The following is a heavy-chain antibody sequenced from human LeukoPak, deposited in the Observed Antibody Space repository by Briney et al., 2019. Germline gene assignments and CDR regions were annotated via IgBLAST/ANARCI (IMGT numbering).Heavy chain of an antibody. V-gene: IGHV4-61*01. CDR1: GDSVSGISFY. J-gene: IGHJ4*02. CDR2: IQYSGST. Sequence: SSETLSLTCTVSGDSVSGISFYWSWIRQPPGKGLQYIGYIQYSGSTNYNPSLKSRVTISVDTSKNQFSLKLSSVTAADTAVYYCARHYDSSGYWSTPHFDSWGQGTLVTVSS. CDR3: ARHYDSSGYWSTPHFDS. D-gene: IGHD3-22*01.